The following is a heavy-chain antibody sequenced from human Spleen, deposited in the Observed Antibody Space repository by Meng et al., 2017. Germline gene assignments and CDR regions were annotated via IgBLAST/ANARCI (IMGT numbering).Heavy chain of an antibody. J-gene: IGHJ5*02. CDR3: ATSSSWYRSGGWFDP. V-gene: IGHV4-38-2*01. CDR2: IYHSGST. D-gene: IGHD6-13*01. CDR1: GYSISSGYY. Sequence: SETLSLTCAVSGYSISSGYYWGWIRQPPGKGLEWIGSIYHSGSTYYNPSLKSRVTISVDTSKNQFSLKLSSVTAADTAVYYCATSSSWYRSGGWFDPWGQGTLVTVSS.